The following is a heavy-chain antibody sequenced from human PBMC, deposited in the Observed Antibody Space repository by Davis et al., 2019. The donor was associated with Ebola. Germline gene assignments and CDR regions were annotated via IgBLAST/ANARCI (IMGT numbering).Heavy chain of an antibody. CDR3: ARNPDVRMATMPFDY. CDR2: ISSSSSTI. CDR1: GFTFSSYS. Sequence: PGGSLRLSCAASGFTFSSYSMNWVRQAPGKGLEWVSYISSSSSTIYYADSVKGRFTISRDNAKNSLYLQMNSLRDEDTAVYYCARNPDVRMATMPFDYWGQGTLVTVSS. V-gene: IGHV3-48*02. J-gene: IGHJ4*02. D-gene: IGHD5-24*01.